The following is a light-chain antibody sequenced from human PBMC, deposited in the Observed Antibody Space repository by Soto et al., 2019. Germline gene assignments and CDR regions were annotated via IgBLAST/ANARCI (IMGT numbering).Light chain of an antibody. CDR2: GAS. J-gene: IGKJ5*01. CDR1: QSVNIN. Sequence: EIVLTQSPATLSVSPGERATLSCRASQSVNINLVWYQQKPGQAPRLLIYGASTRATGIPARFSGSGSRTEFTLTISSLQSEDFAVYYCQQYNNWPPITFGQGTRLEIK. V-gene: IGKV3-15*01. CDR3: QQYNNWPPIT.